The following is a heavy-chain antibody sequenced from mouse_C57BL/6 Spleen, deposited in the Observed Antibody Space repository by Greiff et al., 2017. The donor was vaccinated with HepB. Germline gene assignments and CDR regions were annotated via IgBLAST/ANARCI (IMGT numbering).Heavy chain of an antibody. V-gene: IGHV1-53*01. D-gene: IGHD1-1*01. CDR2: TNPSNGGT. CDR1: GYTFTSYW. Sequence: QVQLKQPGTELVKPGASVKLSCKASGYTFTSYWMHWVKQRPGQGLEWIGNTNPSNGGTNYNEKFKSKATLTVDKSSSTAYMQLSSLTSEDSAVYYCARPTVVARDWYFDVWGTGTTVTVSS. CDR3: ARPTVVARDWYFDV. J-gene: IGHJ1*03.